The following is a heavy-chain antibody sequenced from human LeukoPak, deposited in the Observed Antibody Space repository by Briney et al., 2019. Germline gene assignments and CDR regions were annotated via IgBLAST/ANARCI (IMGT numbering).Heavy chain of an antibody. D-gene: IGHD3-22*01. CDR1: GFTFSSYA. CDR3: AKDLGTMIVVVNPPGY. Sequence: GGSLRLSCAASGFTFSSYAMSWVRQAPGKGLEWVSAISGSGGSTYYADSVKGRFTISRDNSKNTLYLQMNSLRAEDTAVYYCAKDLGTMIVVVNPPGYWGQGTLVTVSS. V-gene: IGHV3-23*01. CDR2: ISGSGGST. J-gene: IGHJ4*02.